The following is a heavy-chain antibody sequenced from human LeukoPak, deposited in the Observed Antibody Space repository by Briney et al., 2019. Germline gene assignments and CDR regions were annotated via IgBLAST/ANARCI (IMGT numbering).Heavy chain of an antibody. J-gene: IGHJ4*02. D-gene: IGHD2-8*01. CDR1: GFTFDDYA. CDR3: VVLAMENY. Sequence: GGSLRLSCAASGFTFDDYAMHWVRQAPGKGLEWVSGLSWNSNSIGYADSVKGRFTISRDNAKNSLYLQMNGLRAEDTALYYRVVLAMENYWGQGTLVTVSS. CDR2: LSWNSNSI. V-gene: IGHV3-9*01.